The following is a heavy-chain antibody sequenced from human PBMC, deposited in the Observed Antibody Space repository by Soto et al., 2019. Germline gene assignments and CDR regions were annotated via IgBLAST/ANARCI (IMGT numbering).Heavy chain of an antibody. CDR1: GYTFTSYY. CDR3: ARGRGHYDSSGYYDYCGMDV. V-gene: IGHV1-46*01. D-gene: IGHD3-22*01. CDR2: INPSAGST. Sequence: ASVKVSCKASGYTFTSYYVHWVRQAPAQGLEWMGIINPSAGSTSYAQKFQGRVTMTRDTSTSTVYMELSSLRSEDTAVYYCARGRGHYDSSGYYDYCGMDVWGQGTTVTVSS. J-gene: IGHJ6*02.